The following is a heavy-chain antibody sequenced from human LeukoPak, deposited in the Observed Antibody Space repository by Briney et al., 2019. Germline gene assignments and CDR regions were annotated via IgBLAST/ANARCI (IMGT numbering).Heavy chain of an antibody. D-gene: IGHD3-22*01. Sequence: PGGSLRLSCAASGFTCSSYGMHWVRQAPGKGLEWVAVIWYDGSNKYYADSVKGRFAISRDNSKNTLYLQMNSLRAEDTAAYYCAKDLSYYYDSSGYNFDYWGQGTLVTVSS. V-gene: IGHV3-33*06. CDR3: AKDLSYYYDSSGYNFDY. CDR1: GFTCSSYG. J-gene: IGHJ4*02. CDR2: IWYDGSNK.